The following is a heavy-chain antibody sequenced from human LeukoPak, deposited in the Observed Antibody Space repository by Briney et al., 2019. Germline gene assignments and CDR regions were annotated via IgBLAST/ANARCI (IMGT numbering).Heavy chain of an antibody. CDR3: ARFNSGAAGY. V-gene: IGHV4-61*02. CDR2: IYTSGST. Sequence: SETLSLTCTVSGGSISSGSYYWSWIRQPAGKGLEWIGRIYTSGSTNYNPALKSRVTISVDTSKNQFSLKLGSVTAADTAVYYCARFNSGAAGYWGQGTLVTVSS. J-gene: IGHJ4*02. D-gene: IGHD2-15*01. CDR1: GGSISSGSYY.